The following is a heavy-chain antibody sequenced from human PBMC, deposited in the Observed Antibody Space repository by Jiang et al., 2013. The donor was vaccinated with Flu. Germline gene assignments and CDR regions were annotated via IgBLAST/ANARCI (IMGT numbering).Heavy chain of an antibody. J-gene: IGHJ5*02. CDR2: INHSGST. CDR3: ARTRVGWGLRYWGRFDP. Sequence: LLKPSETLSLTCAVYGGSFSGYYWSWIRQPPGKGLEWIGEINHSGSTNYNPSLKSRVTISVDTSKNQFSLKLSSVAAADTAVYYCARTRVGWGLRYWGRFDPWGQGTLVTVSS. V-gene: IGHV4-34*01. D-gene: IGHD3-9*01. CDR1: GGSFSGYY.